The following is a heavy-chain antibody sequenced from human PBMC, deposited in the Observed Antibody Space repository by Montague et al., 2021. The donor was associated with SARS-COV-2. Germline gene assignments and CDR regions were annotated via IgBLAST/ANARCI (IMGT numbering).Heavy chain of an antibody. D-gene: IGHD2-2*01. CDR3: AREKRHYCSSTSCYDNYYYYYGMDV. Sequence: TLSLTCTVSGGSISSGGYYWSWIRQHPGKGLEWIGYIYYSGSTHYNPSLKSRVTISVDTSKNQFSLKLSSVTAADTAVYYCAREKRHYCSSTSCYDNYYYYYGMDVWGQGTTVTVSS. J-gene: IGHJ6*02. V-gene: IGHV4-31*03. CDR1: GGSISSGGYY. CDR2: IYYSGST.